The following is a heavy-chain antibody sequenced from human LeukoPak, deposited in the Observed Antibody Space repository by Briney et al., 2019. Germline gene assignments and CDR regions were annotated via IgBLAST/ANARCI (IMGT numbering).Heavy chain of an antibody. Sequence: GGSLRLSCAASGFTFSSYAMHWVRQAPGKGLEWVAVISYDGSNKYYADSVKGRFTISRDNSKNTLYLQMNSLRAEDTAVYYCARPLGGLHPSPFDYWGQGTLVTVSS. CDR1: GFTFSSYA. CDR3: ARPLGGLHPSPFDY. V-gene: IGHV3-30-3*01. CDR2: ISYDGSNK. D-gene: IGHD5-24*01. J-gene: IGHJ4*02.